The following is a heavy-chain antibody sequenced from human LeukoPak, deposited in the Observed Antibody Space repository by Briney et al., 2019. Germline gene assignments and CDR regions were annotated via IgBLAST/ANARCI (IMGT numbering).Heavy chain of an antibody. J-gene: IGHJ5*02. V-gene: IGHV6-1*01. CDR3: ARDRAEVYGSGSQLYNWFDP. CDR1: GDSVSSNSAA. CDR2: TYYRSKWYN. Sequence: SQTLSLTCAISGDSVSSNSAAWNWIRQSPSRGLEWLGRTYYRSKWYNDYAVSVKSRITINPDTSKNQFSLQLNSVTPEDTAVYYCARDRAEVYGSGSQLYNWFDPWGQGTLVTVSS. D-gene: IGHD3-10*01.